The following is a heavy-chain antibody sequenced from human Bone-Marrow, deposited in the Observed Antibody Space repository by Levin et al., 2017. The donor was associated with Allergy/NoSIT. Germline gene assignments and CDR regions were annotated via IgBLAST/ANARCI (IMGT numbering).Heavy chain of an antibody. CDR3: VKENYYFDF. Sequence: ASVKVSCAASGFTFSTYWMDWVRQAPGKGLEWVANIKGDGSDKNYVDSVKGRFTISRDNAKNSLYLQMNSLRAEDTAVYYCVKENYYFDFWGQGTLVTVSS. D-gene: IGHD1-7*01. CDR2: IKGDGSDK. CDR1: GFTFSTYW. J-gene: IGHJ4*02. V-gene: IGHV3-7*01.